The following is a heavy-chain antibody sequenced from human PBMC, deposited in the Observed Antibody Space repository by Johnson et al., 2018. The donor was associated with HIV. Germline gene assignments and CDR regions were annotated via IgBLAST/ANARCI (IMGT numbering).Heavy chain of an antibody. J-gene: IGHJ3*01. CDR3: ARDGRDCVSRGAFVL. V-gene: IGHV3-30*02. Sequence: QVQLVESGGGVVQPGGSLRLSCAASGFTFRSYGMHWVRQAPGKGLACVACIRYDGSNKYYADSVKGRFTISRANAKNSLYLQMDSLRPGDAAVCYCARDGRDCVSRGAFVLWSQWTVVCFSS. D-gene: IGHD2-21*01. CDR2: IRYDGSNK. CDR1: GFTFRSYG.